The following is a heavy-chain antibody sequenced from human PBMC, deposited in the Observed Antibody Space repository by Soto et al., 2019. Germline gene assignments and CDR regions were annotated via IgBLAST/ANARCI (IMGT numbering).Heavy chain of an antibody. V-gene: IGHV3-15*01. J-gene: IGHJ3*02. Sequence: GGSLRLSCAASGFTFSNAWMSWVRQAPGKGLEWVGRIKSNTDGGTTDYAAPVKGRFTISRDDSKNTLYLQMNSLKTEDTAVYYCTTDHATPVTDAFDIWGQGTMVTVSS. CDR1: GFTFSNAW. D-gene: IGHD4-4*01. CDR2: IKSNTDGGTT. CDR3: TTDHATPVTDAFDI.